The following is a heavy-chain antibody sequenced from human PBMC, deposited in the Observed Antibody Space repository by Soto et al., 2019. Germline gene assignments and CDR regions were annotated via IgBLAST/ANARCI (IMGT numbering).Heavy chain of an antibody. CDR1: GGSISSSSYY. D-gene: IGHD3-3*01. V-gene: IGHV4-39*01. CDR3: ARRYYDFWSGYSGPGYYYYYGMDV. CDR2: IYYSGST. Sequence: PSETLSLTCTVSGGSISSSSYYWGWIRQPPGKGLEWIGSIYYSGSTYYNPSLKSRVTISVDTSKNQFSLKLSSVTAADTAVYYCARRYYDFWSGYSGPGYYYYYGMDVWGQGTTVTVSS. J-gene: IGHJ6*02.